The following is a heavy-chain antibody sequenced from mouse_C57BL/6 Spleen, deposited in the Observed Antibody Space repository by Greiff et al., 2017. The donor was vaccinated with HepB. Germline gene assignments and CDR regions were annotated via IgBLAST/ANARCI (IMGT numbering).Heavy chain of an antibody. V-gene: IGHV1-4*01. CDR3: ASYYDKVNAMNC. CDR1: GYTFTSYT. Sequence: VKLQQSGAELARPGASVKMSCKASGYTFTSYTMHWVKQRPGRGLEWIGYINPSSGYTKYNQKLKDKATLTADKSSSTAYMQLGSLTSEDYAVYYCASYYDKVNAMNCWGQGTSVTVSS. D-gene: IGHD2-4*01. J-gene: IGHJ4*01. CDR2: INPSSGYT.